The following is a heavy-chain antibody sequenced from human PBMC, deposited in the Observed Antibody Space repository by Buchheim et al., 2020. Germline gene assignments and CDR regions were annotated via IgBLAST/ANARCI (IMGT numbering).Heavy chain of an antibody. V-gene: IGHV4-4*02. D-gene: IGHD2-2*01. J-gene: IGHJ5*01. CDR2: IYHTGST. Sequence: QVQLQESGPGLVKPSGTLSLTCAVSGGSITSSHWWTWVRQPPGKGLKWIGEIYHTGSTNYRPSLASRVTLLVDRAKNQFSLTLRSVTAADTGFYYCARDPSSSATFDSWGQGT. CDR3: ARDPSSSATFDS. CDR1: GGSITSSHW.